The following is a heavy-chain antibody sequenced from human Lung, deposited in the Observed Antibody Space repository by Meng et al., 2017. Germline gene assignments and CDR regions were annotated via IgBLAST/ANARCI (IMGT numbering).Heavy chain of an antibody. CDR2: VNPNNGGT. D-gene: IGHD2-15*01. V-gene: IGHV1-2*06. CDR3: ASYCRGTSCATY. CDR1: GYTFTGSY. J-gene: IGHJ4*02. Sequence: QVQLVQSGAEVKKPGASVKFFCKASGYTFTGSYMHWVRQAPGQGLEWMGRVNPNNGGTNYAQKFQGRVTMTRDTSISTAYLELSRLTSDDTAVYYCASYCRGTSCATYWGQGSLVTVSS.